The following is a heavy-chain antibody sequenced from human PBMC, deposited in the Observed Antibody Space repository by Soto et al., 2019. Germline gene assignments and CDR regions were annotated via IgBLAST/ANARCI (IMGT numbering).Heavy chain of an antibody. J-gene: IGHJ5*02. CDR2: IYYSGST. D-gene: IGHD6-6*01. V-gene: IGHV4-59*01. CDR3: ARGSSSSFGWFDP. Sequence: SETLSLTCTVSGGSISSYYWSWIRQPPGKGLEWIGYIYYSGSTNYNPSLKSRVTISVDTSKNQFSLKLSSVTAADTAVYYCARGSSSSFGWFDPWGQGTLVTVSS. CDR1: GGSISSYY.